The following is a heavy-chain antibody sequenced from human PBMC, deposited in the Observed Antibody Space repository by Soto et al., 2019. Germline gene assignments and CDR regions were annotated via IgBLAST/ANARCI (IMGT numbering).Heavy chain of an antibody. J-gene: IGHJ4*01. CDR2: ICYGGST. V-gene: IGHV4-31*03. CDR3: ARGGHYYEQSRQTVYDH. CDR1: GGSISTGGYY. D-gene: IGHD3-22*01. Sequence: SETLALSCTVSGGSISTGGYYWSWILQHRGKGLEWIGDICYGGSTYYNPSLKSRATISGDTSKNQVSLKLSSVTAADTAVYYCARGGHYYEQSRQTVYDHWGPGILVTV.